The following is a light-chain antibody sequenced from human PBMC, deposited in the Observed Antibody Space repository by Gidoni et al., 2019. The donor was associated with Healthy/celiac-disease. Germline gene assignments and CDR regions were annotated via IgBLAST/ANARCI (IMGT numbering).Light chain of an antibody. Sequence: ELVLTPSPATLSLSPGERATLSCRASQSVSSRYLAWYQQKPGQAPRLLIYGASSRATGIPDRCSGSGSGTDCTLTISRLEPEDFAVYYCQQYGSSPPWTFGQGTKVEIK. CDR2: GAS. V-gene: IGKV3-20*01. CDR1: QSVSSRY. CDR3: QQYGSSPPWT. J-gene: IGKJ1*01.